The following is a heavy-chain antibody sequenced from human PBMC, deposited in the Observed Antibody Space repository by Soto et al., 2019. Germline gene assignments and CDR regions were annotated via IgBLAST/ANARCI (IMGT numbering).Heavy chain of an antibody. Sequence: GGSLRLSCAASGFTFDDYTMHWVRQAPGKGLEWVSLISWDGGSTYYADSVKGRFTISRDNSKNSMYLQMNSLRTEDTALYYCAKESHYYDSSGYCQAIDYWGQGTLVTVSS. CDR1: GFTFDDYT. D-gene: IGHD3-22*01. J-gene: IGHJ4*02. CDR2: ISWDGGST. CDR3: AKESHYYDSSGYCQAIDY. V-gene: IGHV3-43*01.